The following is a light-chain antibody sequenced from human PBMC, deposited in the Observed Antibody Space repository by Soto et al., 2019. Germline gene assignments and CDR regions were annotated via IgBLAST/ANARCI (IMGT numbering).Light chain of an antibody. CDR3: SSFTSSSTWV. J-gene: IGLJ3*02. Sequence: QAVVTQPASLSGSPGQSITISCNGTSSDIGGHNYVSWYRHHPGKAPQLVIYEVTNRPSGVSNRFSGSKSDNTASLTISGLQTEDEADYYCSSFTSSSTWVFGGGTKLTVL. CDR1: SSDIGGHNY. V-gene: IGLV2-14*01. CDR2: EVT.